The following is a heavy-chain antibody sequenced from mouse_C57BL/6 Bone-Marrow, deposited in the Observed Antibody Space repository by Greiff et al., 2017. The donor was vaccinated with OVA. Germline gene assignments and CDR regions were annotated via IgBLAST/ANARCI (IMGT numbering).Heavy chain of an antibody. CDR2: ISSGGSNT. CDR1: GYTFSSYG. CDR3: ARQFTTKGYYFYY. Sequence: DVQLVESGGDLVKPGGSLTLSCAVSGYTFSSYGLSWVRQTPDKRLEWVANISSGGSNTYYPDSVKGRFTISRANAKNQLYLQMISLKAKYTARYYCARQFTTKGYYFYYWGQGTTLTVSS. J-gene: IGHJ2*01. D-gene: IGHD2-12*01. V-gene: IGHV5-6*01.